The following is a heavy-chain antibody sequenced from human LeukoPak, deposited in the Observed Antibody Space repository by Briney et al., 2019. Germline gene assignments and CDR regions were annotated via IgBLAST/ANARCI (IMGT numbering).Heavy chain of an antibody. CDR3: TKDLSVPFGITD. Sequence: PGGSLRLSCAASGFTFSRYAMSWVRQAPGKGLEWVSAIGGSGTNTYYADSVKGRFTISRDNSKSTLSLQMNSLRAEDTAVYYCTKDLSVPFGITDWGQGTLVTVSS. CDR2: IGGSGTNT. D-gene: IGHD5/OR15-5a*01. J-gene: IGHJ4*02. V-gene: IGHV3-23*01. CDR1: GFTFSRYA.